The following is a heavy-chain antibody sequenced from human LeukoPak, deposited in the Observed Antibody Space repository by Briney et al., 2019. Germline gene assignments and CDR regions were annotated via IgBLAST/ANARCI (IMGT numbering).Heavy chain of an antibody. Sequence: ETLSLTCAVYGGSFSGYYWSWVRQAPGKGLEWVANIKQDGSEKYYVDSVKGRFTISRDNAKNSLYLQMNSLRAEDTAVYYCAREAAVAVDYWGQGTLVTVSS. J-gene: IGHJ4*02. D-gene: IGHD6-19*01. V-gene: IGHV3-7*01. CDR2: IKQDGSEK. CDR1: GGSFSGYY. CDR3: AREAAVAVDY.